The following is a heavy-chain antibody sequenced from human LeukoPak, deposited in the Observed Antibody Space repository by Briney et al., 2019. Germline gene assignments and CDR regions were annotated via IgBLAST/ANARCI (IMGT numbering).Heavy chain of an antibody. D-gene: IGHD1-26*01. CDR1: GFTFGNYA. J-gene: IGHJ4*02. V-gene: IGHV3-11*06. CDR2: IGSSSTYT. Sequence: GGSLRLSCAASGFTFGNYAMSWIRQAPGKGLEWVSYIGSSSTYTNYADSVKGRFTISRDNAKNSLYLQMSSLRADDTAVYYCARGGQELDNWGQGTLVTVSS. CDR3: ARGGQELDN.